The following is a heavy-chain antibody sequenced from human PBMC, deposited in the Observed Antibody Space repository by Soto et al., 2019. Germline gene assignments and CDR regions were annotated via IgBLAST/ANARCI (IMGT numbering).Heavy chain of an antibody. D-gene: IGHD6-19*01. V-gene: IGHV4-39*01. CDR2: IYYSGSS. CDR3: ASLGGSGWGYYYYYGMDV. Sequence: SETLSLTCTVSGGSISSSSYYWGWIRQPPGKGLEWIGSIYYSGSSYYNPSLKSRVTISVDTSKNQFSLKLSSVTAADTAVYYCASLGGSGWGYYYYYGMDVWRQGATVTVSS. J-gene: IGHJ6*02. CDR1: GGSISSSSYY.